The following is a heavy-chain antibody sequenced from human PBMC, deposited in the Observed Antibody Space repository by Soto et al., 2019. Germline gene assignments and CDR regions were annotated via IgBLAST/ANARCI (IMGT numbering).Heavy chain of an antibody. V-gene: IGHV1-2*04. D-gene: IGHD5-12*01. CDR3: ARDGRDGYNYYLVY. J-gene: IGHJ4*02. CDR1: GYTFTGYY. Sequence: RASVKVSCKASGYTFTGYYMHWVRQAPGQGLEWMGWINPNSGGTNYAQKFQGWVTMTRDTSISTAYMELSRLRSDDTAVYYCARDGRDGYNYYLVYWGQGTLVTVSS. CDR2: INPNSGGT.